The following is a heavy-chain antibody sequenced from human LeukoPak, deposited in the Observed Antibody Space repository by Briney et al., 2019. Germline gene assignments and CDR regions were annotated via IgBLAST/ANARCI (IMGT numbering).Heavy chain of an antibody. J-gene: IGHJ1*01. CDR3: ARASDYYDSSGYREYFQH. CDR1: GYTFTGYY. CDR2: INPNSGGT. V-gene: IGHV1-2*02. Sequence: ASVKVSCKASGYTFTGYYMHWVRQAPGQGLEWMGWINPNSGGTNYAQKFQGRVTMTRDTSISTAYMELSRLRSDGTAVYYCARASDYYDSSGYREYFQHWGQGTLVTVSS. D-gene: IGHD3-22*01.